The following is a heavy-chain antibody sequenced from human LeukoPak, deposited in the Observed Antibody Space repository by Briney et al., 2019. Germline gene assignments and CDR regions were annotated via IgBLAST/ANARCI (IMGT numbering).Heavy chain of an antibody. CDR2: ISGSAYST. J-gene: IGHJ4*02. CDR1: GFTFSSYA. V-gene: IGHV3-23*01. CDR3: AKDLRYNWN. D-gene: IGHD1-20*01. Sequence: GGSLRLSCAASGFTFSSYAMSWVRQAPGKGLEWVSAISGSAYSTYHADSVKGRFTISRDNSNNTLYLQMDSLRAEDTAVYYCAKDLRYNWNWVQGTLVTVSS.